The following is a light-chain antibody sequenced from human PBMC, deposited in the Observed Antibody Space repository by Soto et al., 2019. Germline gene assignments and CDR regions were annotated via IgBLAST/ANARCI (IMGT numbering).Light chain of an antibody. J-gene: IGLJ3*02. Sequence: QSVLTQPASVSGSPGQSTTISCTGTSSDVGGYDYVSWYQQHPGKAPKLMIYDVSNRPSGVSNRFSGSKSGNTASLTISGLQAEDEADYYCSSYTTSSPWVFGGGTKVTVL. CDR3: SSYTTSSPWV. CDR1: SSDVGGYDY. V-gene: IGLV2-14*01. CDR2: DVS.